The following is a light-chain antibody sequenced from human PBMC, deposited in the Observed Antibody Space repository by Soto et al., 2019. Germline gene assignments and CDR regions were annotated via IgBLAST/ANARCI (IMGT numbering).Light chain of an antibody. CDR2: GAS. CDR1: QDIGSD. CDR3: LQHYNYPRT. J-gene: IGKJ1*01. Sequence: AIQMTQSPFFLSASVADTINITCRASQDIGSDLGWYHQKPGKAPKLLIYGASTLQSGVPSRFSGTGSGTDFTLTIAGLRPEDFATYYCLQHYNYPRTFGQGTKVDIK. V-gene: IGKV1-6*01.